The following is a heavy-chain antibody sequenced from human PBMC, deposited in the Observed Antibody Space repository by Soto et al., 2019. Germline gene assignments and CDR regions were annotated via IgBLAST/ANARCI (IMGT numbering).Heavy chain of an antibody. CDR2: INPNSGGT. CDR3: ARDTMVRGARYYYYGMDV. J-gene: IGHJ6*02. D-gene: IGHD3-10*01. V-gene: IGHV1-2*04. CDR1: GGTFSGYA. Sequence: ASVKVSCKASGGTFSGYAISWVRQAPGQGLEWMGWINPNSGGTNYAQKFQGWVTMTRDTSISTAYMELSRLRSDDTAVYYCARDTMVRGARYYYYGMDVWGEGTTVTVS.